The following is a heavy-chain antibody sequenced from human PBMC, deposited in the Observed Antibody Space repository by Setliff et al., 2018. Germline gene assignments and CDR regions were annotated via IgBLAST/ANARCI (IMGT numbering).Heavy chain of an antibody. V-gene: IGHV1-18*01. CDR3: ARSPPNRGSGSGWYGDF. CDR1: GYTFTSYG. J-gene: IGHJ4*02. Sequence: ASVKVSCKASGYTFTSYGISWVRQAPGQGLEWMGWISAYNGNTNYAQKLQGRVTMTTDTSTSTAYMELRSLRSDDTAVYYCARSPPNRGSGSGWYGDFWGQGTLVTVSS. CDR2: ISAYNGNT. D-gene: IGHD6-19*01.